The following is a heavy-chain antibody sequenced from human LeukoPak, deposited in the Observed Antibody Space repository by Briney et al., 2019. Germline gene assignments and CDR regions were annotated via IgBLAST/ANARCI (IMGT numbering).Heavy chain of an antibody. V-gene: IGHV3-23*01. D-gene: IGHD5-12*01. CDR2: ITGGVSI. J-gene: IGHJ4*02. CDR1: GFTFSTFA. CDR3: AKDLRPDGRYDFDH. Sequence: PGGSLRLSCAASGFTFSTFAMNWLRQAPGKALDWVSVITGGVSISYADSVRGRFTISRDNSKNTVYLQMNSLRAEDTAVYYCAKDLRPDGRYDFDHWGQGTLVTVSS.